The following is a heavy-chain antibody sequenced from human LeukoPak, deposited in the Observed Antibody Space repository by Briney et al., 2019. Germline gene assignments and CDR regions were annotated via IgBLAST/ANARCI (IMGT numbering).Heavy chain of an antibody. Sequence: SETLSLTCAVYGGSFSGYYWSWIRQPPXXXXXXXGEINXXGSTNYNPSLKCRVTISVDTSKNQFSLKLSSVTAADTAVYYCARKGMVVAATGILRRGYFDYWGQGTLVTVSS. CDR2: INXXGST. D-gene: IGHD2-15*01. V-gene: IGHV4-34*01. CDR3: ARKGMVVAATGILRRGYFDY. J-gene: IGHJ4*02. CDR1: GGSFSGYY.